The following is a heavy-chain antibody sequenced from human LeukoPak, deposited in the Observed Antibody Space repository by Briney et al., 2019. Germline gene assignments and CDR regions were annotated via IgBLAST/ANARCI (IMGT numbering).Heavy chain of an antibody. V-gene: IGHV5-51*01. J-gene: IGHJ4*02. Sequence: GESLKISCKGSGYSFTSYWIGWVRQMPGKGLELMGIIYPGDSDTRYSPSFQGQVTISADKSISTAYLQWSSLKASDTAMYYCASRYCSSTSCYPQFDYWGQGTLVTVSS. D-gene: IGHD2-2*01. CDR3: ASRYCSSTSCYPQFDY. CDR2: IYPGDSDT. CDR1: GYSFTSYW.